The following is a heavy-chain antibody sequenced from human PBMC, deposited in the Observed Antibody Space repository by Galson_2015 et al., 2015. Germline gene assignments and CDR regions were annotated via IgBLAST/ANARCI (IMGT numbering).Heavy chain of an antibody. CDR2: IKSEVDGGTI. D-gene: IGHD3-3*01. J-gene: IGHJ6*02. Sequence: SLRLSCAASGFIFSNAWMNWVRQAPGKGLEWVGRIKSEVDGGTIDYAAPVKDRFRITRDDSKNTLYLQMDSLKTEDTAVYYCYDFWSEAGKGVWGQGTTVTVSS. CDR3: YDFWSEAGKGV. V-gene: IGHV3-15*01. CDR1: GFIFSNAW.